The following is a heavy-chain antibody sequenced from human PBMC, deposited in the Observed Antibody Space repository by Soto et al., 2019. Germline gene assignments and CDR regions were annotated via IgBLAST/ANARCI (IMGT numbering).Heavy chain of an antibody. J-gene: IGHJ4*02. Sequence: SETLSLTCAVYGGSFSGYYWSWIRQPPGKGLEWIGEINHSGSTNYNPSLKSRVTISVDTSKNQFSLKLSSVTAADTAVYYCARGVYYDFWSGFRLTNWGQGTLVTVPQ. CDR1: GGSFSGYY. CDR2: INHSGST. V-gene: IGHV4-34*01. CDR3: ARGVYYDFWSGFRLTN. D-gene: IGHD3-3*01.